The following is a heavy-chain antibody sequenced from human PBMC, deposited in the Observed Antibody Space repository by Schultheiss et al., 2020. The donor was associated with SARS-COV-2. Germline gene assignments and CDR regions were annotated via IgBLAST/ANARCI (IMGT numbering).Heavy chain of an antibody. Sequence: SETLSLTCTVSGGSISSGGYYWSWIRQHPGKGLEWIGYIYYSGSTDYNPSLKSRVTISVDTSKNQFSLKLSSVTAADTAVYYCARDGSNGDYETGWFDPWGQGTLVTVSS. CDR3: ARDGSNGDYETGWFDP. J-gene: IGHJ5*02. CDR2: IYYSGST. CDR1: GGSISSGGYY. V-gene: IGHV4-31*03. D-gene: IGHD4-17*01.